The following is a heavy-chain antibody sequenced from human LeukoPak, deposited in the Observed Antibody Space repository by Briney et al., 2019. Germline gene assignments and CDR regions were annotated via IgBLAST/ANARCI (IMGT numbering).Heavy chain of an antibody. J-gene: IGHJ4*02. CDR3: ARESTVTKELRY. D-gene: IGHD4-17*01. Sequence: PGGSLRLSCAASGFTFSSYEMNWVRQAPGKGLEWVSYISSSGSTIYYADSVKGRFTISRDNAKNSLYLQMNSLRAEDTAVYYCARESTVTKELRYWGQGTLVTVSS. CDR2: ISSSGSTI. CDR1: GFTFSSYE. V-gene: IGHV3-48*03.